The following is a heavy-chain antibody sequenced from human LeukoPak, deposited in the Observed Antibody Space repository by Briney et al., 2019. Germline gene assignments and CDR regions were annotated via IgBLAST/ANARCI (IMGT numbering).Heavy chain of an antibody. J-gene: IGHJ4*02. D-gene: IGHD4-11*01. CDR3: ARDRDDYPYY. V-gene: IGHV3-21*01. CDR2: ISSSSSYI. CDR1: GFTFSSYS. Sequence: GGSLRLSCAASGFTFSSYSMNWVRQAPGKGLEWVSSISSSSSYIYYADSVKGRFTVSRDNAKNSLSLQMNSLRAEDTAVYYCARDRDDYPYYWGQGTLVTVSS.